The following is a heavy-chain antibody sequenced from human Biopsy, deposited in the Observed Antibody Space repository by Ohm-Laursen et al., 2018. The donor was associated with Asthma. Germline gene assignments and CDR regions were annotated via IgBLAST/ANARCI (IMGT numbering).Heavy chain of an antibody. V-gene: IGHV1-3*01. D-gene: IGHD3-9*01. CDR3: ARTYYDFLTVQVNDAFAM. CDR1: GYTFINYA. Sequence: SVKVSCKASGYTFINYAIHWVRQAPGQRLEWMGWINAGNGNTKYSQKFQGRVTISRDTSASTAYMDLSSLRSEDTTVYYCARTYYDFLTVQVNDAFAMWGQGTMVTVSS. CDR2: INAGNGNT. J-gene: IGHJ3*02.